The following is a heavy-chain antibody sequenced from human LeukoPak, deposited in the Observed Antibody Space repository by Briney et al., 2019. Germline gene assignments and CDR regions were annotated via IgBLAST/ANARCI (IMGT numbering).Heavy chain of an antibody. V-gene: IGHV1-18*01. CDR2: ISGYTGNT. Sequence: ASVKVSCKASGYTFTNYGITWVRQAPGQGLEWMGWISGYTGNTNYAQKFQGRVTMTTDTSTNTAYMDLRSLRSDDTAVYYCARDGYYYDTSLASNFDYWGQGTLVTVSS. CDR1: GYTFTNYG. J-gene: IGHJ4*02. CDR3: ARDGYYYDTSLASNFDY. D-gene: IGHD3-22*01.